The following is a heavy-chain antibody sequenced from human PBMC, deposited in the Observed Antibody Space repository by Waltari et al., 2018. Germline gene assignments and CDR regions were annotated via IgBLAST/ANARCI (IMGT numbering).Heavy chain of an antibody. CDR2: IYYSGST. CDR1: GGSISSSSYY. V-gene: IGHV4-39*07. CDR3: ARVPSTGTSPTCDY. D-gene: IGHD1-1*01. J-gene: IGHJ4*02. Sequence: QLQLQESGPGLVKPSETLSLTCTVSGGSISSSSYYWGWIRQPPGKGLEWIGSIYYSGSTYYNPALKSRVTISVDTSKNQFSLKRSAVTAADTAVYYCARVPSTGTSPTCDYWGQGTLVTVSS.